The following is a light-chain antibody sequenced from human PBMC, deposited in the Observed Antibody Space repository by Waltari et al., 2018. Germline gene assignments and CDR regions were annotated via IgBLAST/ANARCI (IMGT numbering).Light chain of an antibody. Sequence: EIVLTQSPATLSLSPGDRATLPCRASQSVSSYLAWYQQKPGQAPRLLIYDASNRATGIPARFSGSGSGTDFTLTISSLEPEDFAVYYCQQRSNWPPVYTFGQGTKLEIK. J-gene: IGKJ2*01. CDR2: DAS. CDR1: QSVSSY. V-gene: IGKV3-11*01. CDR3: QQRSNWPPVYT.